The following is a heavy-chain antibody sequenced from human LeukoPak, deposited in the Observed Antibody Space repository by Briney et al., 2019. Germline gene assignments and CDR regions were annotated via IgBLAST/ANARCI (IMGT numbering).Heavy chain of an antibody. J-gene: IGHJ4*02. Sequence: VASVKVSCKASGYTFTGYYMHWVRQAPGQGLEWMGWINPNSGGTNYAQKFQGRVTMTRDTSISTAYMELSRLRSDDTAVYFCARFFWFVDRTLDYWGQGTLVTVSS. D-gene: IGHD3-10*01. CDR3: ARFFWFVDRTLDY. CDR1: GYTFTGYY. V-gene: IGHV1-2*02. CDR2: INPNSGGT.